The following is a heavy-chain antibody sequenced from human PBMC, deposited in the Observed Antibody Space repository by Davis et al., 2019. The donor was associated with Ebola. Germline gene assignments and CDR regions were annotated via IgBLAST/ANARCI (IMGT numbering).Heavy chain of an antibody. J-gene: IGHJ3*02. D-gene: IGHD3-3*01. CDR3: MIFGVVIDAFDI. CDR1: GFTFSSYA. CDR2: ISYDGSNK. Sequence: PGGSLRLSCAASGFTFSSYAMHWVRQAPGKGLEWVAVISYDGSNKYYADSVKGRFTISRDNSKNTLYLQMNSLRAEDTAVYYCMIFGVVIDAFDIWGQGTMVTVSS. V-gene: IGHV3-30-3*01.